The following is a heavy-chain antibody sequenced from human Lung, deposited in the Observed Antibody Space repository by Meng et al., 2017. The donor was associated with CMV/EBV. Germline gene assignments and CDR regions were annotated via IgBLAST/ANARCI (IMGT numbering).Heavy chain of an antibody. CDR2: AYYGGST. V-gene: IGHV4-39*07. D-gene: IGHD2-8*02. CDR3: ARGVHGRYCPGTCYPVDY. J-gene: IGHJ4*02. Sequence: SXTLSLTCTVSGGSVSSGSFYWGWIRHPPGKELEWIGNAYYGGSTYYNPSLSGRVSISVDTSKDQFSLKLNSVTAADTAVYYCARGVHGRYCPGTCYPVDYWGQGTLVTVSS. CDR1: GGSVSSGSFY.